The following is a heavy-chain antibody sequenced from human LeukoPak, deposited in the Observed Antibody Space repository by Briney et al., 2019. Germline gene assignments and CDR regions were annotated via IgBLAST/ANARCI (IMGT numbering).Heavy chain of an antibody. V-gene: IGHV3-30-3*01. CDR1: GFTFSSYA. D-gene: IGHD6-19*01. CDR2: ISYDGSNK. Sequence: GRSLRLSCAASGFTFSSYAMHWVRQAPGKGLEWVAVISYDGSNKYYADSVKGRFTISRDSSKNTLYLQMNSLRAEDTAVYYCARGGPYSSGRHCDYWGQGTLVTVSS. J-gene: IGHJ4*02. CDR3: ARGGPYSSGRHCDY.